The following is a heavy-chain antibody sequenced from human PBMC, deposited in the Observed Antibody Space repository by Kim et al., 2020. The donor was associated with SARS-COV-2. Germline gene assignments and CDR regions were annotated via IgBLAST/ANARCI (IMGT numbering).Heavy chain of an antibody. V-gene: IGHV4-31*03. D-gene: IGHD3-22*01. CDR1: GGSISSGGYY. CDR2: IYYSGST. CDR3: ARVVITTGWFDP. J-gene: IGHJ5*02. Sequence: SETLSLTCTVSGGSISSGGYYWSWIRQHPGKGLEWIGYIYYSGSTYYNPSLKSRVTISVDTSKNQFSLKLSSVTAADTAVYYCARVVITTGWFDPWGQGTLVTVSS.